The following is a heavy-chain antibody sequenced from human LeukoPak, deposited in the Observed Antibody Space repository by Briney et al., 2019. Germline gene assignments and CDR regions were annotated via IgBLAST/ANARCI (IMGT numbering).Heavy chain of an antibody. Sequence: SGTLSLTCGVSGGSISGTNWWSWVRQPPGQGLEWIGEISLAGQPNYNPSLNGRVTMSLDKSSNQLSLHLTSVTAADTATYFCSRESGPFCPFGHWGQGTLVIVSS. V-gene: IGHV4/OR15-8*02. CDR3: SRESGPFCPFGH. D-gene: IGHD1-26*01. CDR1: GGSISGTNW. CDR2: ISLAGQP. J-gene: IGHJ4*02.